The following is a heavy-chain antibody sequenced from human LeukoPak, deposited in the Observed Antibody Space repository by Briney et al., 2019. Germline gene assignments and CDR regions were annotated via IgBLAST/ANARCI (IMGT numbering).Heavy chain of an antibody. CDR2: IDTSGDT. CDR1: GFTFSSYS. D-gene: IGHD1-26*01. J-gene: IGHJ3*02. CDR3: ARGSTTVAFEI. V-gene: IGHV3-13*01. Sequence: GGSLRLSCAASGFTFSSYSMNWVRQGPGKGLEWVSAIDTSGDTYYPGSVKGRFTISRENAKNILYLQMNSLRVGDTAVYYCARGSTTVAFEIWGQGTMVSVSS.